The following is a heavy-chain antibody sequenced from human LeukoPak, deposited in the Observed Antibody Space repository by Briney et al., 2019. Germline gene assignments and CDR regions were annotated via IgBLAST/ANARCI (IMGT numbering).Heavy chain of an antibody. V-gene: IGHV3-53*04. D-gene: IGHD5-24*01. Sequence: GGSLRLSCAASGSTVSSNYMSWVRQAPGKGLEWVSVIYDNGDAYSADSVKGRFTISRHNSKNTLYLQMNSLRPEDTAVYYCAGGSRRDGYDYWGQGTLVTVSS. CDR1: GSTVSSNY. CDR3: AGGSRRDGYDY. J-gene: IGHJ4*02. CDR2: IYDNGDA.